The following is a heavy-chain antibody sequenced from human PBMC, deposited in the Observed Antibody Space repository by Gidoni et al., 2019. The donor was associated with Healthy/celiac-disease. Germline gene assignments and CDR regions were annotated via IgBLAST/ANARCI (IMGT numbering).Heavy chain of an antibody. CDR3: ARVGTNCRLMGAFDI. J-gene: IGHJ3*02. Sequence: QLQLQESGPGLVKPSETLSLTCTVSGGSISSSSYYWGWIRKPPGKGLEWIGSIYYSGSTYYNPSLTSLVTISVDTSKNQFSLKLSSVTAADTAVYYCARVGTNCRLMGAFDIWGQGTMVTVSS. V-gene: IGHV4-39*07. CDR1: GGSISSSSYY. D-gene: IGHD1-26*01. CDR2: IYYSGST.